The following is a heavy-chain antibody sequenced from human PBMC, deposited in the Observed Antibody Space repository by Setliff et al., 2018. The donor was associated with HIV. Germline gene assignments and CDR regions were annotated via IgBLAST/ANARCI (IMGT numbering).Heavy chain of an antibody. CDR1: GGSISSHY. CDR3: AREWYNYGPNDAFDI. CDR2: IYYSGST. D-gene: IGHD5-18*01. J-gene: IGHJ3*02. V-gene: IGHV4-59*11. Sequence: SETLSLTCTVSGGSISSHYWSWIRQPPGKGLEWIGYIYYSGSTNYNPSLQSRVTISVDTSKNQFSLKLSSVTAADTAVYYCAREWYNYGPNDAFDIWGQGTMVTVS.